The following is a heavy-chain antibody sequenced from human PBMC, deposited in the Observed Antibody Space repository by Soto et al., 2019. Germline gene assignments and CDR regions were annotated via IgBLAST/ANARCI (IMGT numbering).Heavy chain of an antibody. D-gene: IGHD4-17*01. Sequence: QVQLQESGPGLVKPSETLSLTCTVSGGSVSSGSYYWSWIRQPPGKGLEWIGYIYYSGSTNYNPSLMSRVTISVDTSKNQFSLKLSSVTAADTAVYYCAREPTVTYTAYFDYWGQGTVVTVSS. CDR3: AREPTVTYTAYFDY. V-gene: IGHV4-61*01. J-gene: IGHJ4*02. CDR2: IYYSGST. CDR1: GGSVSSGSYY.